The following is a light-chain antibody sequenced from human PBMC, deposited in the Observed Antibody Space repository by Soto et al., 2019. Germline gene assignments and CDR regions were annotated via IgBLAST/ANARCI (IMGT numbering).Light chain of an antibody. V-gene: IGLV1-44*01. CDR1: SSNIGRYT. Sequence: QAVVTQPPSASGAPGQRVTISCSGSSSNIGRYTVNWYQQLPGTAPKLLLYSNNQRPSGVPDGFSGSKSGTSASLAISGLQSEDEADYYCAVCDDSLNGVLFGGGTKRPS. CDR2: SNN. J-gene: IGLJ2*01. CDR3: AVCDDSLNGVL.